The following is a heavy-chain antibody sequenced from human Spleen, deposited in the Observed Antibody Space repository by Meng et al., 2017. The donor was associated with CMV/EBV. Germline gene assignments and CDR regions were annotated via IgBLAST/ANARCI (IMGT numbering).Heavy chain of an antibody. CDR1: GYSFTGYY. CDR2: INPNSGGT. J-gene: IGHJ5*02. Sequence: VQLVQSGAEWKKHGASVKVSCKASGYSFTGYYMHWVRQASGQGLEWMGWINPNSGGTNYAQKFQGRVTMTRDTSISTAYMELSRLRSDDTAVYYCARYVSSCSRRWFDPWGQGTLVTVSS. V-gene: IGHV1-2*02. CDR3: ARYVSSCSRRWFDP. D-gene: IGHD6-13*01.